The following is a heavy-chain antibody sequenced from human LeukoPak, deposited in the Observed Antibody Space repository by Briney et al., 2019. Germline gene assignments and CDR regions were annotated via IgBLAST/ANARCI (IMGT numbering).Heavy chain of an antibody. D-gene: IGHD2-2*01. CDR1: GYSFTSYW. J-gene: IGHJ6*02. CDR3: ARRDGYCSSTSCYADYYYGMDV. Sequence: GESLKISCKGSGYSFTSYWIGWVRQMPGKGLEWMGIIYPGDSDTTYSPSFQGQVTISADKSISTAYLQWSSLKASDTAMYYSARRDGYCSSTSCYADYYYGMDVWGQGTTVTVSS. V-gene: IGHV5-51*01. CDR2: IYPGDSDT.